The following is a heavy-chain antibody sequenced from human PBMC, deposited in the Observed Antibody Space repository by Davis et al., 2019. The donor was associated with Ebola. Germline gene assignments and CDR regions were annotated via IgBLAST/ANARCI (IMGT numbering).Heavy chain of an antibody. Sequence: SETLSLTCAVYGGSFSGYYWSWIRQPPGKGLEWIGEINHSGSTNYNPSLKSRVTISVDTSKNQFSLKLSSVTAADTAVYYCARVRSSGWYYYGMDVWGQGTTVTVSS. V-gene: IGHV4-34*01. CDR1: GGSFSGYY. J-gene: IGHJ6*02. D-gene: IGHD6-19*01. CDR3: ARVRSSGWYYYGMDV. CDR2: INHSGST.